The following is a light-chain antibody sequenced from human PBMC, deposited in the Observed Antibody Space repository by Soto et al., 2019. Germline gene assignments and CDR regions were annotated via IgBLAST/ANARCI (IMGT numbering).Light chain of an antibody. Sequence: QSALTQPASVSGSPGQSITISCTGTSGDVGGYNYVSWYQRHPGKAPKLIIYDVTNRPSGVSDRFSGFKSGNTASLTISGLRAEDEGDYYCYSYISRTFVVFGGGTKLTVL. CDR1: SGDVGGYNY. J-gene: IGLJ2*01. CDR3: YSYISRTFVV. V-gene: IGLV2-14*01. CDR2: DVT.